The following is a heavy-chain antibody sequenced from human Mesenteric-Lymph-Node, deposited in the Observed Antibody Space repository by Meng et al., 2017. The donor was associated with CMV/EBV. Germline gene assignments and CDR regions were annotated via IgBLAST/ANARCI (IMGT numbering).Heavy chain of an antibody. Sequence: SETLSLTCTVSGDSITRYYWSWIRQPPGKGLEWIGYIYYSGSTNYNPSLKSRVTISVDTSKNQFSLKLSSVTAADTAVYYCARTAVRFLEWLLFPGYYGMDVWGQGTTVTVSS. CDR2: IYYSGST. V-gene: IGHV4-59*01. D-gene: IGHD3-3*01. CDR3: ARTAVRFLEWLLFPGYYGMDV. CDR1: GDSITRYY. J-gene: IGHJ6*02.